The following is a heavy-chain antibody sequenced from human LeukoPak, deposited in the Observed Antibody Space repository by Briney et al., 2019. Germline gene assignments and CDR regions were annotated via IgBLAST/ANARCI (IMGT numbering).Heavy chain of an antibody. CDR1: GFTFSSYY. Sequence: GGSLRLSCAASGFTFSSYYMSWVRQAPGKGLEWVAYINKGGSEKFYVDSVKGRFTISRDNAENSLYLQMNSLRAEDTAVYYCAKGSRIAVAGYWYFDLWGRGTLVTVSS. CDR3: AKGSRIAVAGYWYFDL. J-gene: IGHJ2*01. D-gene: IGHD6-19*01. CDR2: INKGGSEK. V-gene: IGHV3-7*03.